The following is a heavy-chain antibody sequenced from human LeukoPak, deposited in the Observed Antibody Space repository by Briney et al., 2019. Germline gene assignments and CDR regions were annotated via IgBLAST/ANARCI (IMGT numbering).Heavy chain of an antibody. CDR1: GYFISSEYY. J-gene: IGHJ6*03. V-gene: IGHV4-38-2*02. D-gene: IGHD2-2*01. Sequence: SETLSLTCSVSGYFISSEYYWGWIRQPPGKGLEWIGNIYHSGSTYYNPSLKSRVTISVDKSKNPFSLKLSSVTAADTAVYYCARLSRIVVVPAAIYYYYYMDVWGKGTTVTVSS. CDR3: ARLSRIVVVPAAIYYYYYMDV. CDR2: IYHSGST.